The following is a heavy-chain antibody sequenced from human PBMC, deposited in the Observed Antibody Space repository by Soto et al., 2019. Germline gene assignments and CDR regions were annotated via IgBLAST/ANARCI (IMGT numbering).Heavy chain of an antibody. Sequence: VQLVESGGGVVQPGRSLRLSCSASGRAFSTYGMHWVRQTPGKGLEWVALISYDGSHEYYADSVKGRFTISRDNSKNTLYLQMNSLRAEDTALYYCAKLGGSLEGGHAFDLWGQGTMVTVSS. CDR1: GRAFSTYG. D-gene: IGHD3-10*01. J-gene: IGHJ3*01. V-gene: IGHV3-30*18. CDR2: ISYDGSHE. CDR3: AKLGGSLEGGHAFDL.